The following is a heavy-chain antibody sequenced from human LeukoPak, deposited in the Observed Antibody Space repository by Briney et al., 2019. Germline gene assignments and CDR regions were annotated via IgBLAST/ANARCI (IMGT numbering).Heavy chain of an antibody. D-gene: IGHD1-26*01. CDR3: ASEQSGNYYRPFDS. V-gene: IGHV3-21*01. J-gene: IGHJ4*02. CDR2: ISSSSLYI. CDR1: GFTFSSYS. Sequence: GGSLRLSCATSGFTFSSYSMNWVRQAPGKGLEWVSSISSSSLYIYYADSVRGRFTISRDNAKSSLYLQMNSLRAEDTAVYYCASEQSGNYYRPFDSWGQGTLVTVSS.